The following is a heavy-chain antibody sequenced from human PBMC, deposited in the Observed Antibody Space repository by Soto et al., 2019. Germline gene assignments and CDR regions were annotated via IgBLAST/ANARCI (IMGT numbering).Heavy chain of an antibody. CDR3: ASSSVSKGFGELSPTVFDY. J-gene: IGHJ4*02. CDR2: VYYTGST. V-gene: IGHV4-39*01. CDR1: GDSINSNSYY. D-gene: IGHD3-10*01. Sequence: SETLSLTCTVSGDSINSNSYYWGWIRQPPGKVPEWIGSVYYTGSTYYNPSLKSRVTISGDTSKNQFSLKLSSVTAADTAVYYCASSSVSKGFGELSPTVFDYWGQGTLVTVSS.